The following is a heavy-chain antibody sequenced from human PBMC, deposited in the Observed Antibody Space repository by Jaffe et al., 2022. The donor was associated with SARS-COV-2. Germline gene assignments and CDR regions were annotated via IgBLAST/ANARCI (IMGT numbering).Heavy chain of an antibody. CDR2: IKQDGSEK. D-gene: IGHD6-13*01. J-gene: IGHJ4*02. V-gene: IGHV3-7*03. CDR1: GFTFSSFW. CDR3: ARGDSSSWSPTLLTDY. Sequence: EVQLVESGGGLVQPGGSLRLSCTASGFTFSSFWMTWVRQAPGKGLDWVANIKQDGSEKHYVDSVKGRFTISRDNAKNSLYLQMNSLRADDTAVYYCARGDSSSWSPTLLTDYWGQGTLVTVSS.